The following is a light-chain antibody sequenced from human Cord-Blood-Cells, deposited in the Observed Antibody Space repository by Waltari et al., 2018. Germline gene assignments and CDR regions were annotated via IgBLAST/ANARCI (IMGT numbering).Light chain of an antibody. CDR1: QSISSY. J-gene: IGKJ3*01. CDR2: AAS. V-gene: IGKV1-39*01. CDR3: QQSYSTPFT. Sequence: DIQMTQSPSSLSASVGDRVTITCRASQSISSYLNWYQQKPGKAPKLLIYAASSLQSGVPXXFSCSGSGTXFTLTISSLQPEDFATYYCQQSYSTPFTFGPGTKVDIK.